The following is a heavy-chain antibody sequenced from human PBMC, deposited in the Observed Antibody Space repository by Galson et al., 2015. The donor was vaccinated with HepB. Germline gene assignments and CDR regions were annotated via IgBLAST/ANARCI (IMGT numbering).Heavy chain of an antibody. CDR3: AIRIAVAATAADY. CDR1: GGTFSSYT. Sequence: SVKVSCKASGGTFSSYTISWVRQAPGQGLEWMGRIIPILDIANYAQKFQGRVTITADKSTSTAYMEMSSLRSGDSAVYYCAIRIAVAATAADYWGQGTLVTVSS. J-gene: IGHJ4*02. V-gene: IGHV1-69*02. CDR2: IIPILDIA. D-gene: IGHD6-19*01.